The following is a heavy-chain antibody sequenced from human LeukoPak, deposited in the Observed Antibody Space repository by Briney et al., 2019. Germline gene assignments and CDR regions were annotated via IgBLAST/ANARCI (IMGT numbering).Heavy chain of an antibody. J-gene: IGHJ4*02. Sequence: GASVKVSCKASGYTFTSYGISWVRQAPGQGLEWMGWISAYNGNTNYAQKLQGRVTMTTDTSTSTAYMELRSLRSEDTAVYYCATVPLIAAAGTPSDYWGQGTLVTVSS. CDR2: ISAYNGNT. CDR3: ATVPLIAAAGTPSDY. D-gene: IGHD6-13*01. CDR1: GYTFTSYG. V-gene: IGHV1-18*01.